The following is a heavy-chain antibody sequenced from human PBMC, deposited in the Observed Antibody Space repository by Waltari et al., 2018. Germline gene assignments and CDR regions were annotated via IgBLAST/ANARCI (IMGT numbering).Heavy chain of an antibody. CDR2: ISSSSSAI. CDR1: AFTFNIYT. CDR3: ARHLRPYCVGDCYSGLAY. D-gene: IGHD2-21*01. J-gene: IGHJ4*02. Sequence: EVHLVESGGGFVQPGGSLRLSCAASAFTFNIYTMSWVRQAPGKGLDWIAYISSSSSAIYHADSVEGRVTISRDNAKNSLYLQMSSLRAEDTAVYYCARHLRPYCVGDCYSGLAYWGQGTLVTVSS. V-gene: IGHV3-48*04.